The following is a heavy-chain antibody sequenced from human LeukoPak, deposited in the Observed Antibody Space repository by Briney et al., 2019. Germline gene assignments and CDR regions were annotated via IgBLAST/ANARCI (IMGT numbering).Heavy chain of an antibody. V-gene: IGHV5-51*01. D-gene: IGHD6-19*01. CDR3: ARDPGYSSGWYYFDY. CDR1: GYSFTSYW. Sequence: GASLKISCKGSGYSFTSYWIGWVRQMPGKGLEWMGIIYPGDSDTRYSPSFQGQVTISADKSISTAYLQWSSLKASDAAMYYCARDPGYSSGWYYFDYWGQGTLVTVSS. CDR2: IYPGDSDT. J-gene: IGHJ4*02.